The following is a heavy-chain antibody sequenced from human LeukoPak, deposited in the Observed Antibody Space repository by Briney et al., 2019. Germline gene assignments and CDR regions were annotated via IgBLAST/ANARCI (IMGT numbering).Heavy chain of an antibody. CDR1: GFTFSSYS. V-gene: IGHV3-21*04. J-gene: IGHJ4*02. Sequence: GGSLRLSCAASGFTFSSYSMNWVRQAPGKGLEWVSSISSSSYIYYADSVKGRFTISRDNSKNTLYLQMNSLRAEDTAVYYCAKDIGAVGAVAGTYYWGQGTLVTVSS. CDR2: ISSSSYI. D-gene: IGHD6-19*01. CDR3: AKDIGAVGAVAGTYY.